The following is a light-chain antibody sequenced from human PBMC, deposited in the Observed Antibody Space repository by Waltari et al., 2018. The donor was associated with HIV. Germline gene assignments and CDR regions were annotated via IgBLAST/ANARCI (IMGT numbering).Light chain of an antibody. J-gene: IGLJ2*01. CDR3: CSYAGSSIVI. CDR2: EVT. CDR1: SSDVGSYNL. Sequence: QSALTQAASVSGSPGQSITISCRGTSSDVGSYNLVSWYQQYPGKAPKVVIYEVTKRPPGVSNRFSGSKSGNTASLTISGLQAEDEADYYCCSYAGSSIVIFGGGTTLTVL. V-gene: IGLV2-23*02.